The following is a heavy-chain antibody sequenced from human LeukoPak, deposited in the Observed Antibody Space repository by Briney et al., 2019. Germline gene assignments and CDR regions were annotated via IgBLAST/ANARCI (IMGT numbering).Heavy chain of an antibody. J-gene: IGHJ6*03. V-gene: IGHV7-4-1*02. Sequence: ASVKVSCKASGYTFTSYAMNWVRQAPGQGLEWMGWINTNTGNPTYAQGLTGRFVFSLDTSVSTAYLQISSLKAEDTAVYYCARLGATYYYYYYMDVWGKGTTVTVSS. D-gene: IGHD1-26*01. CDR3: ARLGATYYYYYYMDV. CDR2: INTNTGNP. CDR1: GYTFTSYA.